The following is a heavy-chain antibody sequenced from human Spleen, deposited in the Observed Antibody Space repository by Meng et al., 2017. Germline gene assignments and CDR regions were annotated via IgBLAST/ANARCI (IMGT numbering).Heavy chain of an antibody. CDR2: IKQDGSEK. CDR1: GITFRNLW. CDR3: ARVRATMVRGVINYFDY. D-gene: IGHD3-10*01. V-gene: IGHV3-7*01. Sequence: GESLKISCVASGITFRNLWMTWVRQAPGKGLEWVANIKQDGSEKYYVDSVKGRFTISRDNAKNSLYLQMNSLRAEDTAVYYCARVRATMVRGVINYFDYWGQGTLVTVSS. J-gene: IGHJ4*02.